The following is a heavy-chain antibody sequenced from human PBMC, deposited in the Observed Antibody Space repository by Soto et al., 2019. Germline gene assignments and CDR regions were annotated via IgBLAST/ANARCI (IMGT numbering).Heavy chain of an antibody. Sequence: QVQLVQSGPELKKPGSSVKVSCKAPGDTFNSYGISWVRQAPGQGLEWMGGIVPMFGTTNLALKFEDRVTITADELTTTVYMEIRGLTSEDTAVYYCARDLADVHLWVAFDVWGHGTRVTVSS. J-gene: IGHJ3*01. CDR2: IVPMFGTT. D-gene: IGHD6-13*01. V-gene: IGHV1-69*01. CDR3: ARDLADVHLWVAFDV. CDR1: GDTFNSYG.